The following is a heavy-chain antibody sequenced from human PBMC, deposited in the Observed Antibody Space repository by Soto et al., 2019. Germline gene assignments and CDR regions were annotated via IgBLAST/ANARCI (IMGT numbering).Heavy chain of an antibody. J-gene: IGHJ6*02. CDR3: ARRGYSYYYYGMDV. V-gene: IGHV3-74*01. Sequence: EVQLVESGGGLVQPGGSLRLSCAASGFTFSSYWMHWVRQAPGKGLVWVSRINSDGSSTSYADSVKGQFTISRDNAKNTLYLQMNSLRAEDTAVYYCARRGYSYYYYGMDVWGQGTTVTVSS. CDR2: INSDGSST. D-gene: IGHD5-18*01. CDR1: GFTFSSYW.